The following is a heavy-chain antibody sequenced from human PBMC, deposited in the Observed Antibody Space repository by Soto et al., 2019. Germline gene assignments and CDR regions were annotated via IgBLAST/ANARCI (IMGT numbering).Heavy chain of an antibody. D-gene: IGHD6-13*01. CDR2: IKPDGSEK. CDR3: AREGHYSSDWC. Sequence: EGSLRLSCAASGFSFSNSWMTWVRQAPGKGLEWVANIKPDGSEKYYVDSVTGRFTISRDNAKNSLYLQMNSLRDEDTAVYYCAREGHYSSDWCWGQGTLVTVSS. V-gene: IGHV3-7*05. CDR1: GFSFSNSW. J-gene: IGHJ4*02.